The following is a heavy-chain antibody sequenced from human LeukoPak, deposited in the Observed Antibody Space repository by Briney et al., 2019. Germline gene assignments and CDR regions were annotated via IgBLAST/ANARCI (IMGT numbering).Heavy chain of an antibody. CDR2: IWYDGSNK. Sequence: AGRSLRLSCAASGFTFSSYGMHWVRQAPGKGLEWVAVIWYDGSNKYYADSVKGRFTISRDNSKNTLYLQMNSLRAEDTAVYYCARELLGRRSNWFDPWGQGTLVTVSS. CDR3: ARELLGRRSNWFDP. CDR1: GFTFSSYG. V-gene: IGHV3-33*01. D-gene: IGHD2-21*01. J-gene: IGHJ5*02.